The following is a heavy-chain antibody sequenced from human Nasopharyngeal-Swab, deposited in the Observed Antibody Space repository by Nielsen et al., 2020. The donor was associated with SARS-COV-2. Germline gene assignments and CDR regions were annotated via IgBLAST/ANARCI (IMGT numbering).Heavy chain of an antibody. CDR3: ARGLTAVAGTLYY. CDR2: IYYSGST. D-gene: IGHD6-19*01. J-gene: IGHJ4*02. CDR1: GGSISSSSYY. V-gene: IGHV4-39*07. Sequence: SETLSLTCTVSGGSISSSSYYWGWIRQPPGKGLEWIGSIYYSGSTYYNPSLKSRVTISVDTSKNQFSLKLSSVTAADTAVYYCARGLTAVAGTLYYWGQGTLVTVSS.